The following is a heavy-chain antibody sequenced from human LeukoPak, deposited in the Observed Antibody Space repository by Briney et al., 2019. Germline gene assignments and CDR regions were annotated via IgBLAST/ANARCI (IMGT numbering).Heavy chain of an antibody. CDR3: ASVAAAGAFDY. V-gene: IGHV5-51*01. Sequence: GESLKISCKGSAYNFTNYWIGWVRQMPGKGLEWMGIIYPGDSDTRYSPSFQGQVTISADKSISTAYLQWSSLQASDTAMYYCASVAAAGAFDYWGQGTLVTVSS. CDR1: AYNFTNYW. D-gene: IGHD6-13*01. CDR2: IYPGDSDT. J-gene: IGHJ4*02.